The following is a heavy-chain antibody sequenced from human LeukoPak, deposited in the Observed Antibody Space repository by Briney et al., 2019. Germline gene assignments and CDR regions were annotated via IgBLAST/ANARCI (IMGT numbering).Heavy chain of an antibody. CDR1: GFTFSSYD. J-gene: IGHJ6*03. CDR3: AKRGNPAVGHHYLDV. V-gene: IGHV3-23*01. Sequence: PGGSLRLSCAASGFTFSSYDMSWVRQAPGKGLEWVSSITLSGANTFYADSVMGRFTISRDNSKNTVYLQMNSLSAEDTAVCYCAKRGNPAVGHHYLDVWGEGTPVSVSS. CDR2: ITLSGANT. D-gene: IGHD2-2*01.